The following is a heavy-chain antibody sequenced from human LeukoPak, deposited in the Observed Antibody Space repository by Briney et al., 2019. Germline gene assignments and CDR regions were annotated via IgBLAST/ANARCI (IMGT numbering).Heavy chain of an antibody. J-gene: IGHJ4*02. CDR1: GGTFSSYA. CDR2: IIPIFGTA. D-gene: IGHD3-9*01. Sequence: SVKVSCKASGGTFSSYAISWVRQAPGQGLERMGGIIPIFGTANYAQKFQGRVTITADESTSTAYMELSSLRSEDTAVYYCARDPGATYYDILTGYSPYYFDYWGQGTLVTVSS. CDR3: ARDPGATYYDILTGYSPYYFDY. V-gene: IGHV1-69*13.